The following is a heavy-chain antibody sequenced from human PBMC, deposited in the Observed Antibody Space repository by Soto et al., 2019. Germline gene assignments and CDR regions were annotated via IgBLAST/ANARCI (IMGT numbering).Heavy chain of an antibody. CDR3: ARPSGGERLLDAFDI. CDR2: IYYSGST. Sequence: QLQLQESGPGLVKPSETLSLTCTVSGGSISSSSYYWGWIRQPPGKGLEWIGSIYYSGSTYYNPSLKSRVTISVDTSKNQFSLKLSSVTAADTAVYYCARPSGGERLLDAFDIWGQGTMVTVSS. CDR1: GGSISSSSYY. V-gene: IGHV4-39*01. D-gene: IGHD6-25*01. J-gene: IGHJ3*02.